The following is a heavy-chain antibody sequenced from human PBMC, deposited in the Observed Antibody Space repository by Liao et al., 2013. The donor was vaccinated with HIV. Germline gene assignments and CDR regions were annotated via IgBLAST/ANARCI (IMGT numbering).Heavy chain of an antibody. V-gene: IGHV4-61*02. D-gene: IGHD5-12*01. CDR1: GGSISSGNYF. CDR3: ARDSSGNDWGGWYFYYMDV. CDR2: IYISGST. J-gene: IGHJ6*03. Sequence: QVQLQESGPGLVKPSQTLSLTCTVSGGSISSGNYFWSWIRQPAGKGLEWIGRIYISGSTNYNPSLKSRVTISVDTSKNQFSLKLSSVTAADTAVYYCARDSSGNDWGGWYFYYMDVWGKGTTVTVSS.